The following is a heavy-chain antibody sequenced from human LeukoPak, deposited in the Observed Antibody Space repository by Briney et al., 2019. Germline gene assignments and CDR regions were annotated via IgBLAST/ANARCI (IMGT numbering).Heavy chain of an antibody. J-gene: IGHJ4*02. Sequence: ASVKVSCKTSGYTFTGYYVHWVRQAPGQGLEWMGGIIPIFGTANYAQKFQGRVTITADESTSTAYMELSSLRSEDTAVYCCAVDYDSSGYPLVYWGQGTLVTVSS. CDR2: IIPIFGTA. CDR1: GYTFTGYY. CDR3: AVDYDSSGYPLVY. D-gene: IGHD3-22*01. V-gene: IGHV1-69*13.